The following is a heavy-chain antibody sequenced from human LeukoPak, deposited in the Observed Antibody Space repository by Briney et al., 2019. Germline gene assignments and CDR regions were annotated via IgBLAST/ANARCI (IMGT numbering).Heavy chain of an antibody. V-gene: IGHV3-30*03. J-gene: IGHJ4*02. CDR2: ISYDGSNK. CDR1: GFTFSSYG. D-gene: IGHD2-2*01. CDR3: ARLRSTSVDY. Sequence: GGSLRLSCAASGFTFSSYGMHWVRQAPGKGLEWVAVISYDGSNKYYADSVKGRFTISRDNSKNTLYLQMNSLRAEDTAVYYCARLRSTSVDYWGQGTLVTVSS.